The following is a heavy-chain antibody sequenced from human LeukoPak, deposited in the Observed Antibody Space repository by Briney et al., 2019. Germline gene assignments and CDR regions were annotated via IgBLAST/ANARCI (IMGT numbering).Heavy chain of an antibody. D-gene: IGHD3-22*01. J-gene: IGHJ3*02. CDR3: AREEYYYDSSGYYGDAFDI. Sequence: GGSLRLSCAASGFTFSSYSMNWVRQAPGKGLEWVSSISSSSSYIYYADSVKGRFTISRDNAKNSLYLQMNSLRAEDTAVYYCAREEYYYDSSGYYGDAFDIWGQGTMVTVSS. V-gene: IGHV3-21*01. CDR2: ISSSSSYI. CDR1: GFTFSSYS.